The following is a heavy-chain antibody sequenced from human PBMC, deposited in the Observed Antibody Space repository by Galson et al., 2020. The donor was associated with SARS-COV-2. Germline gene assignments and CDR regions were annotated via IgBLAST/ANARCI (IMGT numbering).Heavy chain of an antibody. Sequence: TGGSLRLSCVASGFTFGEYAMSWVRQAPGKGLEWVSTISGGGDSADYADSVKGRFTISRDNSNHRVFLQMDSLRAEDTATYFCAKDGLHGVIIAGYWFDYWGQGTLVTVSS. D-gene: IGHD3-3*01. CDR2: ISGGGDSA. CDR1: GFTFGEYA. CDR3: AKDGLHGVIIAGYWFDY. V-gene: IGHV3-23*01. J-gene: IGHJ4*02.